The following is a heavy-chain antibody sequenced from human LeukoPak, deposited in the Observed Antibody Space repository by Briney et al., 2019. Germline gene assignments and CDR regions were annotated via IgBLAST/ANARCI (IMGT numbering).Heavy chain of an antibody. V-gene: IGHV3-23*01. D-gene: IGHD6-6*01. J-gene: IGHJ4*02. Sequence: PGGSLRLSCAASGFTFSSYAMSWVRQAPGKGLEWVSAISGSGGSTYYADSVKGRFTISRDNSKNTLYLQMNSLRAEDTAVYYCAKDVGLSSSSEYYFDYWGQGTLVTVSS. CDR2: ISGSGGST. CDR1: GFTFSSYA. CDR3: AKDVGLSSSSEYYFDY.